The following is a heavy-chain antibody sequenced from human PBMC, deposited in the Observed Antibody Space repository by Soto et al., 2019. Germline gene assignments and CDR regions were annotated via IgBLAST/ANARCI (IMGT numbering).Heavy chain of an antibody. J-gene: IGHJ6*02. CDR2: IYSGGST. Sequence: EVQLVESGGGLVQPGGSLRLSCAASGFTVSTNFMTWVRQAPGKGLEWVSVIYSGGSTFYAASVKGRLTITRDNSKNPVYFQMNSLRVEDTAVYYCARARMQLWPNYYDDGLDVWGQGTTVNVSS. V-gene: IGHV3-66*01. D-gene: IGHD5-18*01. CDR1: GFTVSTNF. CDR3: ARARMQLWPNYYDDGLDV.